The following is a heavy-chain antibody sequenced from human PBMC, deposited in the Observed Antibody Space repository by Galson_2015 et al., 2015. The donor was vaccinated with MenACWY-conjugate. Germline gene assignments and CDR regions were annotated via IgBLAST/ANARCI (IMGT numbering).Heavy chain of an antibody. CDR1: GYTFTSYG. CDR3: ARDYSSGYRYYYGMDV. J-gene: IGHJ6*02. Sequence: SVKVSCKASGYTFTSYGISWVRQAPGQGLEWMGWISAYNGNTNYAQKLQGRVTMTTDTSTSTAYMELRSLRSDDTAVYYCARDYSSGYRYYYGMDVWGQGTTVTVSS. V-gene: IGHV1-18*01. CDR2: ISAYNGNT. D-gene: IGHD3-22*01.